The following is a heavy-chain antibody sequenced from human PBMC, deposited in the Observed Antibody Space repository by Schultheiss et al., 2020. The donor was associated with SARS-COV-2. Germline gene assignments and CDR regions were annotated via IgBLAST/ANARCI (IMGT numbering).Heavy chain of an antibody. J-gene: IGHJ4*02. CDR1: GGSFSGYY. V-gene: IGHV4-59*10. D-gene: IGHD4-11*01. CDR2: IYTSGST. CDR3: ARRVNYSPFDY. Sequence: SETLSLTCAVYGGSFSGYYWSWIRQPAGKGLEWIGRIYTSGSTNYNPSLKSRVTISVDTSKNQFSLKLSSVTAADTAVYYCARRVNYSPFDYWGQGTLVTVSS.